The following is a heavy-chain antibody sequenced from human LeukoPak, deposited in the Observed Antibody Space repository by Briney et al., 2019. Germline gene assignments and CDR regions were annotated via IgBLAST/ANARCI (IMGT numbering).Heavy chain of an antibody. CDR3: AKGSVAGSDPDEYFQH. Sequence: PGGSLRLSCAASGFTFSSYDMQWVRQAPGKGLEFVSYISSSSTTIHYADSVKGRFTVSRDNSKNSLYLQMNSLRTEDTALYYCAKGSVAGSDPDEYFQHWGQGTLVTVSS. V-gene: IGHV3-48*04. CDR1: GFTFSSYD. CDR2: ISSSSTTI. D-gene: IGHD2-15*01. J-gene: IGHJ1*01.